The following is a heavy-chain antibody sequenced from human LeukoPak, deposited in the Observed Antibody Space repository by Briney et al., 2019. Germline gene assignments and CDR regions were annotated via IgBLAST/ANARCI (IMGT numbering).Heavy chain of an antibody. V-gene: IGHV4-34*01. CDR1: GGXFSGYY. D-gene: IGHD3-10*01. Sequence: SETLSLTCAVYGGXFSGYYCSWIRQPPGKGLEWIVEINHSGSTNYNPSLKSRVTISVDTSKNQFSLKLSSVTAADTAVYYCARGIRRHYYGSGSYYNTGRRIGDYFDYWGQGTLVTVSS. CDR2: INHSGST. J-gene: IGHJ4*02. CDR3: ARGIRRHYYGSGSYYNTGRRIGDYFDY.